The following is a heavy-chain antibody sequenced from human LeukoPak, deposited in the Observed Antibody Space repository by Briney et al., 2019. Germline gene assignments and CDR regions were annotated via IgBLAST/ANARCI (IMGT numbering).Heavy chain of an antibody. D-gene: IGHD5-24*01. CDR2: IYSGGST. CDR1: GFTVSSNY. V-gene: IGHV3-53*01. CDR3: ARAPGLQRPPSYFDY. J-gene: IGHJ4*02. Sequence: SGGSLRLSCAASGFTVSSNYMSWVRQAPGKGLEWVSVIYSGGSTYYADSVKGRFTISRDNSKNTLYLQMNSLRAEDTAVYYCARAPGLQRPPSYFDYWGQGTLVTVSS.